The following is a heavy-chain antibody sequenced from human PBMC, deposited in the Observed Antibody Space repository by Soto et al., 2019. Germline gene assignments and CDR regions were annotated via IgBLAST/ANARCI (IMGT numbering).Heavy chain of an antibody. J-gene: IGHJ5*02. CDR2: IYSGGST. CDR1: GFTVSSNY. D-gene: IGHD5-12*01. CDR3: ARDRDSGYVGGWFDP. Sequence: GGSLRLSCAASGFTVSSNYMSWVRQAPGKGLEWVSVIYSGGSTYYADSVKGRFTISRDNSKNTLYLQMNSLRAEDTAVYYCARDRDSGYVGGWFDPWGQGTLVTVSS. V-gene: IGHV3-66*01.